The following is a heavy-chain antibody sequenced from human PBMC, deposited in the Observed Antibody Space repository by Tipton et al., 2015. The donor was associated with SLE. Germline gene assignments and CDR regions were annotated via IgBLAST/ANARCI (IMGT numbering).Heavy chain of an antibody. CDR1: GLTVSNNY. Sequence: SLRLSCAASGLTVSNNYMTWVRQAPGKGLEWVSVLYSGGSTYYADSVKGRLTISRDNSKNMLYLQMNSLRAEDTAVYYCARSIWEWLPGDWGQGTLVTVSS. CDR3: ARSIWEWLPGD. J-gene: IGHJ4*02. V-gene: IGHV3-53*05. D-gene: IGHD5-12*01. CDR2: LYSGGST.